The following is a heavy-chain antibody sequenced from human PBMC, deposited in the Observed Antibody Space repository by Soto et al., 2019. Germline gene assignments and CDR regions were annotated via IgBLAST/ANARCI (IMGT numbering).Heavy chain of an antibody. CDR3: AKVTGTTTGYFDD. V-gene: IGHV3-30*18. Sequence: QVQLVESGGGVVQPGRSLRLSCAASGFTFRSYGMHWVRQAPGKGLEWVAVISYDGSNKYYADSVKGRFTISRDNSKNPLYRQMNSLRAADTAVYYCAKVTGTTTGYFDDWGQVTLVAVSS. CDR1: GFTFRSYG. D-gene: IGHD1-7*01. CDR2: ISYDGSNK. J-gene: IGHJ4*02.